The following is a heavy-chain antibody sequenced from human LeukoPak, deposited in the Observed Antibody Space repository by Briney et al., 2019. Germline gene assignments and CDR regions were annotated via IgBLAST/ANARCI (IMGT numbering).Heavy chain of an antibody. CDR2: ISGSGGNT. Sequence: PGGSLRLSCAASGFTFSSYAMSCVRQAPGKGLEWVSAISGSGGNTYYADSVKGRFTISRDNSKNTLYLQMNSLRAEDTAVYYCAKAKTMTHVAFDIWGQGTMVTVSS. V-gene: IGHV3-23*01. D-gene: IGHD3-22*01. CDR1: GFTFSSYA. J-gene: IGHJ3*02. CDR3: AKAKTMTHVAFDI.